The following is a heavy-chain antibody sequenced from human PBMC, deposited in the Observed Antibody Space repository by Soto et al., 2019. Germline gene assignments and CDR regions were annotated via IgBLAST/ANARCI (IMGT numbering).Heavy chain of an antibody. D-gene: IGHD6-13*01. CDR3: ASGGSSSWYRRYFDY. CDR2: MNPTSGNT. CDR1: GYTFTSYD. V-gene: IGHV1-8*01. Sequence: QVQLVQSGAEVKKPGASVKVSCKASGYTFTSYDINWVRQATGQGLEWMGWMNPTSGNTGYAQKFQGRVTMTRNTSISTAYMELSRLRSEDTAVYYCASGGSSSWYRRYFDYWGQGTLVTVSS. J-gene: IGHJ4*02.